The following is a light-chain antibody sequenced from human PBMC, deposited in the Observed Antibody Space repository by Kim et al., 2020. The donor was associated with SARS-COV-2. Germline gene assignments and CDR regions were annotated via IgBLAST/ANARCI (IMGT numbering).Light chain of an antibody. J-gene: IGKJ1*01. V-gene: IGKV1-5*01. CDR2: DAS. Sequence: DIQMTQSPSTLSASVGDRVTITCRASQTIDTYLAWHQQKPGKAPRLLVFDASSLGSGVPSRFSSSGSGTEFTLTISSLQPDDFATYYCHQYNSPWTFGQGTKVDIK. CDR3: HQYNSPWT. CDR1: QTIDTY.